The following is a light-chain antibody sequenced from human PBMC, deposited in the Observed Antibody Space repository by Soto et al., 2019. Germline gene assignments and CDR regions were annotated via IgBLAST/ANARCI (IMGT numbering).Light chain of an antibody. CDR2: AAS. J-gene: IGKJ3*01. Sequence: DIQMTPSPSSLSVSVGDRVTITCRASQSISSYLNWYQQKPGKAPKLLIYAASSLQSGVPSRFSGSGSGTDFTLTISSLQPEDFATYYCQQSYSTPFTFGPGTKVDIK. CDR1: QSISSY. CDR3: QQSYSTPFT. V-gene: IGKV1-39*01.